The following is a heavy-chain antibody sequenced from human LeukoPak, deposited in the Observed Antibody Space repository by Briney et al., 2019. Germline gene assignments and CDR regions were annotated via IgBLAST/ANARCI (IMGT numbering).Heavy chain of an antibody. J-gene: IGHJ4*02. CDR3: ARGARNYYGSGSYSWPHYYFDY. Sequence: KPSETLSLTCAVYGGSFSGYYWSWIRQPPGKGLEWIGEIIHSGSTNYNPSLKSRVTISVDTSKNQFSLKLSSVTAADTAVYYCARGARNYYGSGSYSWPHYYFDYWGQGTLVTVSS. CDR1: GGSFSGYY. V-gene: IGHV4-34*01. CDR2: IIHSGST. D-gene: IGHD3-10*01.